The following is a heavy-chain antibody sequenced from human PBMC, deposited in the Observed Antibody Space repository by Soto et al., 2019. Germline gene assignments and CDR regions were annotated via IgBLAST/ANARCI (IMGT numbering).Heavy chain of an antibody. J-gene: IGHJ6*02. D-gene: IGHD1-1*01. CDR1: GGTFSSYA. Sequence: GASVKVSCKASGGTFSSYAISWVRQAPGQGLEWMGGIIPIFGTANYAQKFQGRVTITADESTSTAYMELSSLRSEDTAVYYCARLLEPDPYYYGMDVWGQGTTVTVSS. CDR3: ARLLEPDPYYYGMDV. V-gene: IGHV1-69*13. CDR2: IIPIFGTA.